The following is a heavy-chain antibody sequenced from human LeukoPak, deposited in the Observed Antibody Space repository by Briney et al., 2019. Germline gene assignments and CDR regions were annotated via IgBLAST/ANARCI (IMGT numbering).Heavy chain of an antibody. Sequence: PGGSLRLSCAASGFTFSSYGMHWVRQAPGKGLEWVAFIRYDGSNKRYADSVKGRFTISRDNAKNSLYLQMNSLRAEDTAVYYCAREGYYDSSGPLWGQGTLVTVSS. D-gene: IGHD3-22*01. CDR2: IRYDGSNK. V-gene: IGHV3-30*02. CDR1: GFTFSSYG. CDR3: AREGYYDSSGPL. J-gene: IGHJ4*02.